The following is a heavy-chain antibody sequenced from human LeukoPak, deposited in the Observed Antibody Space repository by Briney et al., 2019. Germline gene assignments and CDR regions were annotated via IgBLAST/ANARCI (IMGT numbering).Heavy chain of an antibody. J-gene: IGHJ6*02. D-gene: IGHD6-13*01. CDR1: GFTFSSYS. V-gene: IGHV3-48*04. Sequence: GGSLRLSCAASGFTFSSYSMNWVRQAPGEGLEWISYISSSSSPIYYAGSVKGRFTTSRDNAENSLYLQMNSLRVEDTAVYYCAKSGGQQLVAAYGMDVWGQGTTVTVSS. CDR3: AKSGGQQLVAAYGMDV. CDR2: ISSSSSPI.